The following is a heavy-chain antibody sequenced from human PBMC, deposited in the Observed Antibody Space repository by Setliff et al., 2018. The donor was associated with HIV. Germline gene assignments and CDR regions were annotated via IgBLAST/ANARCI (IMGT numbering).Heavy chain of an antibody. CDR1: GGSFSGYY. V-gene: IGHV4-34*01. CDR3: NIYYYYYMDV. J-gene: IGHJ6*03. CDR2: INHSGST. Sequence: SETLSLTCAVYGGSFSGYYWSWIRQPPGKGLEWIGEINHSGSTNYKPSLKSRVTITVDTSKNQFSLKLSSVTAADKAVYYCNIYYYYYMDVWGKGTTITVSS.